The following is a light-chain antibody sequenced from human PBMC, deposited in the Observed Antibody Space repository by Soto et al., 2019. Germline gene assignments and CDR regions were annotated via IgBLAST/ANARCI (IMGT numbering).Light chain of an antibody. CDR1: SSNIGSNT. V-gene: IGLV1-44*01. CDR2: NNN. CDR3: AAWDDSLNGLV. Sequence: QSVLTQPPSASGTPGQRVTISCSGSSSNIGSNTVNWYQQLPGTAPQLLIYNNNQRPSGVPDRCSGSKSGTSASLAISGLQSDDEADYYCAAWDDSLNGLVFGTGTKVTVL. J-gene: IGLJ1*01.